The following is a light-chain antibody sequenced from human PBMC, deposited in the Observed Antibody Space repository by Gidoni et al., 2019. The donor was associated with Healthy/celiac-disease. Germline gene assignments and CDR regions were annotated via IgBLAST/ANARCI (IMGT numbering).Light chain of an antibody. CDR3: QQYDSSPRT. Sequence: IVLTQSPGTLSLSRGERATLSCRASQSVSSSYLAWYQQKPGQAPRLLIYCASSRATGIPARFSGSGSGTDFTLTISRLEPEDFAVYYCQQYDSSPRTFGQGTKLEIK. CDR1: QSVSSSY. V-gene: IGKV3-20*01. CDR2: CAS. J-gene: IGKJ2*01.